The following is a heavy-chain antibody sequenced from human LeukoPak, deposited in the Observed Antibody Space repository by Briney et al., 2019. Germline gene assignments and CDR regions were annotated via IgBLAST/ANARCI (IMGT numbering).Heavy chain of an antibody. CDR1: GGSFSGYY. CDR3: ARVRGIAAGRLFDY. J-gene: IGHJ4*02. D-gene: IGHD6-6*01. CDR2: INHSGST. V-gene: IGHV4-34*01. Sequence: SETLSLTCAVYGGSFSGYYWSWIRQPPGKGLEWIGEINHSGSTNYNPSLKSRVTISVDTSKNQFSLKLSSVTAADTAVYYCARVRGIAAGRLFDYWGQGTLVTVSS.